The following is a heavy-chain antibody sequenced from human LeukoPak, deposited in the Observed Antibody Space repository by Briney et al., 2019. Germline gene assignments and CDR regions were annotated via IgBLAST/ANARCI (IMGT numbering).Heavy chain of an antibody. CDR1: GFTVSSNY. Sequence: GGSLRLSCAASGFTVSSNYMSWVRQAPGKGLEWVSVIYSGGSTYYADSVKGRFTTSRDNSKNTLYLQMNSLRAEDTAVYYCARLTVTYAYYWGQGTLVTVSS. V-gene: IGHV3-53*01. D-gene: IGHD4-17*01. CDR3: ARLTVTYAYY. J-gene: IGHJ4*02. CDR2: IYSGGST.